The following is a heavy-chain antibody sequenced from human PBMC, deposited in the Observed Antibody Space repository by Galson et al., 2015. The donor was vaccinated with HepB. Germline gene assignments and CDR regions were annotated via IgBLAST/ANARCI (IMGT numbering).Heavy chain of an antibody. V-gene: IGHV1-2*02. CDR3: ARDRLNEWLANFAGYYYYGMDV. J-gene: IGHJ6*02. D-gene: IGHD6-19*01. CDR1: GYTFTGYY. CDR2: INPNSGGT. Sequence: SVKVSCKASGYTFTGYYMHWVRQAPGQGLEWMGWINPNSGGTNYAQKFQGRVTMTRDASTSTVYMELSSLRSEDTAVYYCARDRLNEWLANFAGYYYYGMDVWCQVTTVTVSS.